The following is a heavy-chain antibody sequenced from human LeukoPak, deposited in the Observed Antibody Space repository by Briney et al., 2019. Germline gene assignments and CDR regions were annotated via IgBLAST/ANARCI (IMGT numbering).Heavy chain of an antibody. Sequence: SETLSLTCTVSGGSISSGGYYWSWIRQHPGKGLEWIRYIYYSGSTYYNPSLKSRVTISVDTSKNQFSLKLSSVTAADTAVYYCARLIAAAGTDWFDPWGQGTLVTVSS. CDR3: ARLIAAAGTDWFDP. D-gene: IGHD6-13*01. J-gene: IGHJ5*02. CDR1: GGSISSGGYY. V-gene: IGHV4-31*03. CDR2: IYYSGST.